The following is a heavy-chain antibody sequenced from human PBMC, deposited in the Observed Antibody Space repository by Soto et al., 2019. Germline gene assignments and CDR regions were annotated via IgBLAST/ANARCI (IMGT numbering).Heavy chain of an antibody. CDR1: GFTFSSYA. V-gene: IGHV3-30-3*01. Sequence: VQLLESGGGLVQPGGSLRLSCAASGFTFSSYAMHWVRQAPGKGLEWVAVISYDGSNKYYADSVKGRFTISRDNSKNTLYLQMNSLRAEDTAVYYCARVGGAARSGYYYYGMDVWGQGTTVTVSS. CDR3: ARVGGAARSGYYYYGMDV. D-gene: IGHD6-6*01. CDR2: ISYDGSNK. J-gene: IGHJ6*02.